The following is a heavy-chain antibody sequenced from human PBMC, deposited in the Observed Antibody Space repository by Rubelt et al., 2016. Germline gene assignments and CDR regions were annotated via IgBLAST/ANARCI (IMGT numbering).Heavy chain of an antibody. J-gene: IGHJ4*02. V-gene: IGHV4-61*03. CDR1: GGSVSSTGYY. CDR3: ARDGPTESPC. D-gene: IGHD4-11*01. Sequence: QVQLQESGPGLVKPSETLSLTCTVSGGSVSSTGYYWSWIRQPPGKGLEWIGYIYNSGSTDYNPSLKSRVTLAVDTSKNHLSLKLSSVTAADTAVYYCARDGPTESPCWGQGTLVTVSS. CDR2: IYNSGST.